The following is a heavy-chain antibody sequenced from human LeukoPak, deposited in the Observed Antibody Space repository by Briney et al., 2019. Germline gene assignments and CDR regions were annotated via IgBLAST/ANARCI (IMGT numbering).Heavy chain of an antibody. CDR2: ISSSGSTI. CDR1: GFTFSDYY. Sequence: GGSLRLSCAASGFTFSDYYMSWIRQAPGKGLEWVSYISSSGSTIYYADSVKGRFTISRDNAKNSLYLQMNSLRAEDTAVYYCARDQSSSWYGESMDVWGKGTTVTVSS. D-gene: IGHD6-13*01. J-gene: IGHJ6*03. CDR3: ARDQSSSWYGESMDV. V-gene: IGHV3-11*04.